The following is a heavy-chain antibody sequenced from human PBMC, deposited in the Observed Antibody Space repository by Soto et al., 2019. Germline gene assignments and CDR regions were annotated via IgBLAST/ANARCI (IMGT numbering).Heavy chain of an antibody. Sequence: VSWKASGAGFASYGRCWVQQAPEQGLEWMGWISAYNGNTNYAQKLQGRVTMTTDTSTRTAYMERRSLRSDDTAVYYCARDLSQYGGYVDSWAQGTLVTVYS. D-gene: IGHD4-17*01. J-gene: IGHJ5*01. CDR1: GAGFASYG. CDR2: ISAYNGNT. V-gene: IGHV1-18*01. CDR3: ARDLSQYGGYVDS.